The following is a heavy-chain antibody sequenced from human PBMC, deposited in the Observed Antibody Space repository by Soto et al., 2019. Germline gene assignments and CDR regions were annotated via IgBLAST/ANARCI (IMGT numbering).Heavy chain of an antibody. CDR1: GGSFRGYY. CDR3: ARVSGIAAAGTSKYYFDY. D-gene: IGHD6-13*01. V-gene: IGHV4-34*01. J-gene: IGHJ4*02. Sequence: QVQLQQWGAGLLKPSETLSLTCAVYGGSFRGYYSSWIRQPPGKGLEWIGEINHSGSTNYNPSLKSRVTISVDTSKNQFSLKLSSVTAADTAVYYCARVSGIAAAGTSKYYFDYWGQGTLVTVSS. CDR2: INHSGST.